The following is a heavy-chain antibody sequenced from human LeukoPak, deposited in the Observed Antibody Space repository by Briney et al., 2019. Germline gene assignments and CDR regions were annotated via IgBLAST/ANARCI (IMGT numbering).Heavy chain of an antibody. CDR1: GITFSGNW. Sequence: GGSLRLFCADSGITFSGNWMSWVRQAPGKGLEWVAHIKPDGSEKYYVDSVRGRFTISRDNAENSVFLQMNSLRDEDTAVYFCATNFDSWGQGTLVTVSS. CDR2: IKPDGSEK. J-gene: IGHJ4*02. CDR3: ATNFDS. V-gene: IGHV3-7*02.